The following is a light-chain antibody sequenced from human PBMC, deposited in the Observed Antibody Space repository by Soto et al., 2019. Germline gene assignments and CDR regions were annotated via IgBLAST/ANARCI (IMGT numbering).Light chain of an antibody. J-gene: IGKJ4*01. CDR1: QSVSSTY. Sequence: EIVLTQSPGTLSLSPVERATLSCMASQSVSSTYLIWYQQKPGQAPRLLIYGASSRATGVPDRFSGGGSGTDFTLTISSLEPEDFAVYYCQQRSNWPLTFGGGTKVDIK. CDR2: GAS. V-gene: IGKV3D-20*02. CDR3: QQRSNWPLT.